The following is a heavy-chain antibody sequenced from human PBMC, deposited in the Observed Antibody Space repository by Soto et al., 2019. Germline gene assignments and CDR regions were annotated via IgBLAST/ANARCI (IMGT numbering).Heavy chain of an antibody. CDR3: ARGRYGEY. CDR2: ISAHNGNT. J-gene: IGHJ4*02. D-gene: IGHD3-10*01. V-gene: IGHV1-18*01. Sequence: QVHWVQSGAEVKKPGASVKVSCKGSGYAFTTYGITWVRQAPGQGLEWMGWISAHNGNTNYAQKLQGRVTVTRDTSTSTAYMELRSLRSDDTAVYYCARGRYGEYWGQGALVTVSS. CDR1: GYAFTTYG.